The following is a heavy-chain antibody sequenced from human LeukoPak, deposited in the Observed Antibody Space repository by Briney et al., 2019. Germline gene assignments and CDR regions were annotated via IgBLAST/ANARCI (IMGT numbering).Heavy chain of an antibody. J-gene: IGHJ4*02. CDR3: ARASGHSDY. Sequence: PSETLSLTCTVSGGSVSSGSYYWSWIRQPPGKGLEWIGYIYYSGSTNYNPSLKSRVTISVDTSKNQFSLKLSSVTAADTAVYYCARASGHSDYWGQGTLVTVSS. CDR2: IYYSGST. V-gene: IGHV4-61*01. D-gene: IGHD6-25*01. CDR1: GGSVSSGSYY.